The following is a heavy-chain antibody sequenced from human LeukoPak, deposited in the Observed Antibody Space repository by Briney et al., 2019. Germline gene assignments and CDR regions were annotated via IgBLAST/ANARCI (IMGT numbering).Heavy chain of an antibody. CDR3: ARTYDYGDYGFDY. J-gene: IGHJ4*02. D-gene: IGHD4-17*01. V-gene: IGHV3-48*03. CDR2: ISSSGSTT. CDR1: GXTFSSYA. Sequence: GGSLRLSCAASGXTFSSYAMSWVRQPPGKGLEWVSYISSSGSTTYYADSVKGRFTISRDSAKNSLYLQMNSLRAEDTAAYYCARTYDYGDYGFDYWGQGTLVTVSS.